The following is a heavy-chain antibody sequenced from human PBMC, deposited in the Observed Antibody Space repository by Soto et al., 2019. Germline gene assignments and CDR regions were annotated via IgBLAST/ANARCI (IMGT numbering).Heavy chain of an antibody. V-gene: IGHV4-61*01. CDR1: GTSISSSIYY. D-gene: IGHD2-2*02. CDR3: ASVTRTCISTSCYRYYYGMDV. CDR2: IYYSGST. Sequence: PSETLSLTCTVSGTSISSSIYYWRWTRQQPGKGLEWIGYIYYSGSTNYNPSLKSRVTISVDTSKNQFSLKLSSVTAADTAVYYCASVTRTCISTSCYRYYYGMDVWGQGTTVPVSS. J-gene: IGHJ6*02.